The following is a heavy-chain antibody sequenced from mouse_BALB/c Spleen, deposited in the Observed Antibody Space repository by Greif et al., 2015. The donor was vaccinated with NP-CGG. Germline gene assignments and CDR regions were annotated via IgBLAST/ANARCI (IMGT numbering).Heavy chain of an antibody. CDR2: IDPSDSYT. Sequence: LVESGAELVKPRASVKMSCKASGYTFTSYWMHWVKQRPGQGLEWIGVIDPSDSYTSYNQKFKGKATLTVDTSSSTAYMQLSSLTSEDSAVYYCTRLKGNYDAMDYWGQGTSVTVSS. J-gene: IGHJ4*01. CDR1: GYTFTSYW. D-gene: IGHD2-1*01. CDR3: TRLKGNYDAMDY. V-gene: IGHV1S127*01.